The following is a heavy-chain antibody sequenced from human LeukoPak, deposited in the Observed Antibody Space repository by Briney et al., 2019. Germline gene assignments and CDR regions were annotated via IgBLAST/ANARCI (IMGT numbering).Heavy chain of an antibody. V-gene: IGHV1-2*02. CDR1: GYTFTGYY. J-gene: IGHJ4*02. CDR2: INPNSGGT. Sequence: ASVKVSCKASGYTFTGYYMHWVRQAPGQGLEWMGWINPNSGGTNYAQKFQGRVTMTRDTSISTAYMELSRLRSNDTAVYYCARDCSGGSCYAWSRGDYWGQGTLVTVSS. CDR3: ARDCSGGSCYAWSRGDY. D-gene: IGHD2-15*01.